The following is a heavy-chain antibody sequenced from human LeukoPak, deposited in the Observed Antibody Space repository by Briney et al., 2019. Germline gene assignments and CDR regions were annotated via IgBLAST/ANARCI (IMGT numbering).Heavy chain of an antibody. D-gene: IGHD4-17*01. J-gene: IGHJ4*02. CDR2: INLRGST. CDR1: AYSISFGYY. V-gene: IGHV4-38-2*02. CDR3: AREDCGDYGRYFDN. Sequence: SETLSLTCTVSAYSISFGYYWAWIRQSPGKGLEWIGSINLRGSTNYNAALRSRATISVDTSKNQFSLKLTSVTAADTAVYFCAREDCGDYGRYFDNWGQGTLVTVSS.